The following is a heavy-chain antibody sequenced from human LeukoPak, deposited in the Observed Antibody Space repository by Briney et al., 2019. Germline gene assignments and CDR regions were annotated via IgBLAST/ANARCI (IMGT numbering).Heavy chain of an antibody. CDR1: GYTFTSFD. CDR3: ARVGYCSRGVCYNYDY. Sequence: GASVKVSCKASGYTFTSFDINWVRQATGQGPEWMGWMNPSSGDTGYAQKFQGRVTFTRDTSISTAYLELSSLKSDDTAVYYCARVGYCSRGVCYNYDYWGQGTQVTVSS. J-gene: IGHJ4*02. CDR2: MNPSSGDT. V-gene: IGHV1-8*03. D-gene: IGHD2-8*01.